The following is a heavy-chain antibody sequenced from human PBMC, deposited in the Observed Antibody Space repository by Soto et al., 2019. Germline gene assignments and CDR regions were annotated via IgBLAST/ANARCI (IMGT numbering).Heavy chain of an antibody. J-gene: IGHJ5*02. Sequence: SETLSLTCTVSGGSISSGGYYWSWIRQHPGKGLEWIGYIYYSGSTYYNPSLKSRVTISVDTSKNQFSLKLSSVTAADTAVYYCARVPNNDYGDYVGWFDPWGQGTLVTVSS. CDR1: GGSISSGGYY. D-gene: IGHD4-17*01. CDR2: IYYSGST. CDR3: ARVPNNDYGDYVGWFDP. V-gene: IGHV4-31*03.